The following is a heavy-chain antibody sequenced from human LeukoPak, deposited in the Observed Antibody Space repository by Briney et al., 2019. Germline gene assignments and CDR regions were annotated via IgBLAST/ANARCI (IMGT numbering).Heavy chain of an antibody. CDR1: GFIFRNYW. D-gene: IGHD3-16*02. Sequence: GASLRLSCAASGFIFRNYWMSWVRQDPGKGLEWVANIKEDGSEKYYVESVKGRFTISRDNAKNSLYLQMSSLRAEDTAVYYCARGVIIRGRLDPWGQGTLVTVSS. CDR3: ARGVIIRGRLDP. V-gene: IGHV3-7*01. CDR2: IKEDGSEK. J-gene: IGHJ5*02.